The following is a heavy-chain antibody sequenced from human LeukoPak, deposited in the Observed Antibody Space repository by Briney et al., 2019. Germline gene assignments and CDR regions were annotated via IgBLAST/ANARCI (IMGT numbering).Heavy chain of an antibody. J-gene: IGHJ4*02. D-gene: IGHD3-22*01. CDR2: INTNTGNP. CDR1: GYTFTSYA. V-gene: IGHV7-4-1*02. Sequence: ASVKVSCKASGYTFTSYAMYWVRQAPGQGLEWMGWINTNTGNPTYAQGFTGRFVFSLDTSVSTAYLQISSLKAEDTAVYYCARDRVGGYYAIIDYWGQGTLVTVSS. CDR3: ARDRVGGYYAIIDY.